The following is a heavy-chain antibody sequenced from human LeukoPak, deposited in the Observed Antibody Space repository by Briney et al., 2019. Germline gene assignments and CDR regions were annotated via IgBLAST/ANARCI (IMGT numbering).Heavy chain of an antibody. CDR3: ARDMWRYCSSTSCLGFDY. J-gene: IGHJ4*02. CDR1: GFSFSSYS. D-gene: IGHD2-2*01. Sequence: GGSLRLSCAASGFSFSSYSMNWVRQAPGKGLEWVSSISSSSSYIYSADSVKGRFTISRDNAKNSVYLQMNSLRAEDTAVYYCARDMWRYCSSTSCLGFDYWGQGTLVTVSS. CDR2: ISSSSSYI. V-gene: IGHV3-21*06.